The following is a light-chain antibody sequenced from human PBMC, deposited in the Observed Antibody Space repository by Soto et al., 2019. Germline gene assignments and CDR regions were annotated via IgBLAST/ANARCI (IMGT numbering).Light chain of an antibody. V-gene: IGKV3-15*01. CDR3: QQYSIWRT. CDR2: AAS. CDR1: QTLRRT. J-gene: IGKJ1*01. Sequence: EIVLMQSPGTLSLSPGERATLSCRASQTLRRTYIAWYQQKPGQAPRVLIYAASTRATGIPARFSGSGSGTEFTLTISSLQSEDFAVYYCQQYSIWRTFGQGTKGDIK.